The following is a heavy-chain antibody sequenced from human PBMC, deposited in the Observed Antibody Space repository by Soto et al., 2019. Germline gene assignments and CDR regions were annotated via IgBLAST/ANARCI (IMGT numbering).Heavy chain of an antibody. CDR2: INHSGST. J-gene: IGHJ5*02. CDR3: ARHTVGFDP. Sequence: SETLSLTCAVYGGSFSGYYWSWIRQPPGKGLEWIGEINHSGSTNYNPSLKSRVTISVDTSKNQFSLKLSSVTAADTAVYYCARHTVGFDPWGQGTLVTVSS. D-gene: IGHD4-17*01. CDR1: GGSFSGYY. V-gene: IGHV4-34*01.